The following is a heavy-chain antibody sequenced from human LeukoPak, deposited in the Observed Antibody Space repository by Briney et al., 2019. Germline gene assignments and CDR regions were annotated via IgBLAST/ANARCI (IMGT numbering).Heavy chain of an antibody. Sequence: PSETLSLTCTVSGYSISSTYYGAWIRQPPGKGLEWIATISHSGSTYYTPSLESRLTISLDTSRNHSSLRLSSVTAADTAVYYCARVNAPVATFDYWGLGTLVAVSS. J-gene: IGHJ4*02. V-gene: IGHV4-38-2*02. CDR2: ISHSGST. CDR1: GYSISSTYY. CDR3: ARVNAPVATFDY. D-gene: IGHD1-1*01.